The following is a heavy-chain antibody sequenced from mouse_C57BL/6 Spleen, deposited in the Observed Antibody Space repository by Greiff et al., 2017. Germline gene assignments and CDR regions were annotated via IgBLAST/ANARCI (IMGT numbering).Heavy chain of an antibody. V-gene: IGHV1-22*01. Sequence: EVQLQQSGPELVKPGASVKMSCKASGYTFTDYNMPWVKQSHGKSLEWIGYINPNNGGTSYNQKFKGKATLTVNKSSSTAYMELRSLTSEDSAVYYCARERSYYYGSKVPFAYWGQGTLVTVSA. CDR3: ARERSYYYGSKVPFAY. J-gene: IGHJ3*01. CDR2: INPNNGGT. CDR1: GYTFTDYN. D-gene: IGHD1-1*01.